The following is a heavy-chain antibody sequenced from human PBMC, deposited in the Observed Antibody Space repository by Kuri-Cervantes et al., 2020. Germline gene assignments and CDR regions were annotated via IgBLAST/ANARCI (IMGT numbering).Heavy chain of an antibody. Sequence: GESLKISCAASGFTVSSNYMSWVRQAPGKGLEWVSVIYSGGSTYYADSVKGRFTISRDNSKNTLYLQMNSLRAEDTAVYYCARDLYGSGTETHWGQGTLVTVSS. D-gene: IGHD3-10*01. CDR3: ARDLYGSGTETH. CDR1: GFTVSSNY. V-gene: IGHV3-66*02. J-gene: IGHJ4*02. CDR2: IYSGGST.